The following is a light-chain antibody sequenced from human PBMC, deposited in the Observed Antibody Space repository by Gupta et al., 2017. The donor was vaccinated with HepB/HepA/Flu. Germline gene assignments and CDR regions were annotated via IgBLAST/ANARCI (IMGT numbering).Light chain of an antibody. J-gene: IGKJ3*01. Sequence: EIVMTPSPDSLAVSLGERATINCKSSQSVLHSSNNKNYLSWYQQKPGRPPKLLIYWASTRESGVPDRFIGSGSGTDFTLTISSLQAEDVAIYYCQQYYKNPLCNFGPGTKLDIK. V-gene: IGKV4-1*01. CDR3: QQYYKNPLCN. CDR2: WAS. CDR1: QSVLHSSNNKNY.